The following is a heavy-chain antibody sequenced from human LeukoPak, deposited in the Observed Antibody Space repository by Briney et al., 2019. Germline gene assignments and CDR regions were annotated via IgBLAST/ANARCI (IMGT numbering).Heavy chain of an antibody. D-gene: IGHD3-10*01. V-gene: IGHV1-18*01. CDR1: GYTFTSYG. CDR3: ARSRFGESPPDY. CDR2: ISAYNGNT. Sequence: GASVKVSCTASGYTFTSYGISWVRQAPGQGLERMGWISAYNGNTNYAQKLQCRVTMTTDTSTSTAYMELRRLRSDDTSVYYCARSRFGESPPDYWGQGTLVTVSS. J-gene: IGHJ4*02.